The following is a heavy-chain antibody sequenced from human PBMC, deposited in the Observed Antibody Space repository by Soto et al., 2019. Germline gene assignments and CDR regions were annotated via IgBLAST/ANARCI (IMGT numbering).Heavy chain of an antibody. CDR1: GFTFSSYG. D-gene: IGHD2-15*01. Sequence: QAQLVESGGGVVQPGRSLRLSCAASGFTFSSYGMHWVRQAPGKGLEWVAVIWYDGSNKYYADSVKGRFTISRDNSKNTLYLQMNSLRAEDTAVYYCARGVENCSGGSCYLDYWGQGTLVTVSS. J-gene: IGHJ4*02. CDR2: IWYDGSNK. V-gene: IGHV3-33*01. CDR3: ARGVENCSGGSCYLDY.